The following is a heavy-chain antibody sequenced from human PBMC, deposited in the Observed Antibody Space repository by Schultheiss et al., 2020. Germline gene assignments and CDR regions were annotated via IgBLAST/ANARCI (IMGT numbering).Heavy chain of an antibody. V-gene: IGHV5-51*01. D-gene: IGHD6-19*01. J-gene: IGHJ4*02. CDR3: ATFTSGWYFDGH. CDR2: VYPSDSKT. Sequence: GGSLRLSCKSSGYGFTSYWIGWVRQKPGKGLEWMGIVYPSDSKTRYNPSFEGHVTMSVDKSLRTAYLQWSSLKASDTAMYYCATFTSGWYFDGHWGQGTLVTVSS. CDR1: GYGFTSYW.